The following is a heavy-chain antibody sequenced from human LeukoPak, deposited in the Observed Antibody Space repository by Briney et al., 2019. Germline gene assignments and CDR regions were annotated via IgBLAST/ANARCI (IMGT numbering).Heavy chain of an antibody. CDR2: LSYTGKT. J-gene: IGHJ4*02. V-gene: IGHV4-59*02. CDR1: GVSVSTSH. D-gene: IGHD2/OR15-2a*01. Sequence: SETLSLTCDVSGVSVSTSHWNWIRQRPGKGLEWIGCLSYTGKTDYNPSLKSRVSISLGSSNNHFSLKLTSVTAADTAVYYCSEGYFEPFDHWGQGILVTVSS. CDR3: SEGYFEPFDH.